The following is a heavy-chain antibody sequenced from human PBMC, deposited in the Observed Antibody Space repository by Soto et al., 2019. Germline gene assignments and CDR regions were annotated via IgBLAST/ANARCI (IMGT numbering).Heavy chain of an antibody. D-gene: IGHD3-10*01. Sequence: EVQLVESGGGLVQPGGSLKLSGAASGFTFSGSAMHWVRQASGKGLEWVGRIRNKANSYATAYGASVKGRFTISRDDLKYTAYLQMNSLETEDTAVYYCTGRLWFGELSSYSYFDYWGQGTLVTVSS. CDR1: GFTFSGSA. J-gene: IGHJ4*02. V-gene: IGHV3-73*01. CDR3: TGRLWFGELSSYSYFDY. CDR2: IRNKANSYAT.